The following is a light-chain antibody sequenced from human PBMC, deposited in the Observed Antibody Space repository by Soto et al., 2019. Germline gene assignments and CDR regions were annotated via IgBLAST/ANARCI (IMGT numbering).Light chain of an antibody. Sequence: QSVLTQPPSVSGAPGQRITISCTGSSSNIGAGYEVHWYQQLPGTAPKLLIYDSINRPSGVPDRFSGSKSATSASLAITGLQAEDEADYYCQSYDSSLSGAVFGGGTKLTV. CDR1: SSNIGAGYE. J-gene: IGLJ3*02. V-gene: IGLV1-40*01. CDR3: QSYDSSLSGAV. CDR2: DSI.